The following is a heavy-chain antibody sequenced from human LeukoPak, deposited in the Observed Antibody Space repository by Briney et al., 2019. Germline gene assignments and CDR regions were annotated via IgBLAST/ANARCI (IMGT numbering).Heavy chain of an antibody. J-gene: IGHJ4*02. V-gene: IGHV1-69*05. Sequence: SVKVSCKASGYTFTSYAISWVRQAPGQGLEWMGRIIPIFGTANYAQKFQGRVTITTDESTSTAYMELSSLRSEDTAVYYCARGYCSSTSCPTPLDYWGQGTLVTVSS. CDR2: IIPIFGTA. D-gene: IGHD2-2*01. CDR3: ARGYCSSTSCPTPLDY. CDR1: GYTFTSYA.